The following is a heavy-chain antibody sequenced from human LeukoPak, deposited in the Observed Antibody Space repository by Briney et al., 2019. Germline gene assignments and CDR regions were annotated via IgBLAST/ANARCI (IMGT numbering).Heavy chain of an antibody. D-gene: IGHD3-22*01. CDR1: GFTFSSYG. V-gene: IGHV3-33*01. CDR3: AREFYDSSALGFAP. J-gene: IGHJ5*02. Sequence: PGRSLRLSCAASGFTFSSYGMHWVRQAPPKGLEWVAVIWYDGSNKYYADSVKGRFAISRDNSKNKLYLQMISLRAEDTAVYYCAREFYDSSALGFAPWGQGNLVIVS. CDR2: IWYDGSNK.